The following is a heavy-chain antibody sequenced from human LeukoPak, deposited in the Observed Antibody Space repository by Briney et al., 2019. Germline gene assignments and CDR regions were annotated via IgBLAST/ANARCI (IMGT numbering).Heavy chain of an antibody. CDR3: ARANGDYTLDAFDI. V-gene: IGHV4-34*01. Sequence: SETLSLTCAVYGGSFSGYYWSWIRQPPGKGLEWIGEINHSGSTNYNPFLKGRVTISVDTSKNQFSLKLSSVTAADTAVYYCARANGDYTLDAFDIWGQGTMVTVSS. J-gene: IGHJ3*02. D-gene: IGHD4-17*01. CDR1: GGSFSGYY. CDR2: INHSGST.